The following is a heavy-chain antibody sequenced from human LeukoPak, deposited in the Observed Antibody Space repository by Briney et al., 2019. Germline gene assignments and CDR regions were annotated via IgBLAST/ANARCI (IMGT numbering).Heavy chain of an antibody. CDR3: AGQPYVWGSYRQFDY. V-gene: IGHV4-34*01. J-gene: IGHJ4*02. CDR2: INHSGST. D-gene: IGHD3-16*02. CDR1: GASFSGYY. Sequence: TSSETLSLTCAVYGASFSGYYWSWIRQPPGKGLEWLGEINHSGSTNYNPSLKSRVTISVDTSKNQFSLKLSSVTAADTAVYYCAGQPYVWGSYRQFDYWGQGTLVTVSS.